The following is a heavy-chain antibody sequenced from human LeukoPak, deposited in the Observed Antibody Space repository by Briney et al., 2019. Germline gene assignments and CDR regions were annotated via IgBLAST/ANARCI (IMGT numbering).Heavy chain of an antibody. V-gene: IGHV3-21*01. J-gene: IGHJ4*02. CDR1: GFTFSSYS. D-gene: IGHD2-15*01. Sequence: GGSLRLSCAASGFTFSSYSMNWVRQAPGKGLEWVSSISSSSSYIYCTDSVKGRFTISRDNAKNSLYLQMNSLRAEDTAVYYCARDHQEYCSGGSCTYFDYWGQGTLVTVSS. CDR2: ISSSSSYI. CDR3: ARDHQEYCSGGSCTYFDY.